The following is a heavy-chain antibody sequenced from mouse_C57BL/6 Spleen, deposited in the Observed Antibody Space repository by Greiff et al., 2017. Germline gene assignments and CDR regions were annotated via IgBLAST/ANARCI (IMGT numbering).Heavy chain of an antibody. CDR3: TRCDWGYMDY. V-gene: IGHV1-80*01. D-gene: IGHD2-2*01. CDR2: IYPGDGDT. CDR1: GFAFSSYW. Sequence: QVQLQQSGAELVKPGASLKITCKASGFAFSSYWMSWVKQSPGKGLEWIGQIYPGDGDTNYNGTFKGKATLTADRTNSAAYMQLSSMTAEASEVYFSTRCDWGYMDYWGKGTTVTGSS. J-gene: IGHJ4*01.